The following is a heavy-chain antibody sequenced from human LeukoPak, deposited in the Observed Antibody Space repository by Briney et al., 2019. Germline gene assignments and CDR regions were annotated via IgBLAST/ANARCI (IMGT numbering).Heavy chain of an antibody. CDR2: INWNGGST. V-gene: IGHV3-20*04. Sequence: PGGSLRLSCAASGFTFSSYAMSWVRQAPGKGLEWVSGINWNGGSTGYADSVKGRFTISRDNAKNSLYLQMNSLRAEDTALYYCARDRGGSYLFSRGAFDIWGQGTMVTVSS. CDR3: ARDRGGSYLFSRGAFDI. J-gene: IGHJ3*02. D-gene: IGHD1-26*01. CDR1: GFTFSSYA.